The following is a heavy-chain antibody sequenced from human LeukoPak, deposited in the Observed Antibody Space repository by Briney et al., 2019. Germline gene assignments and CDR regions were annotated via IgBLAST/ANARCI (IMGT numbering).Heavy chain of an antibody. V-gene: IGHV3-30*03. CDR1: GFTFSNYA. D-gene: IGHD2-21*01. J-gene: IGHJ4*02. Sequence: GGSLRLSCAASGFTFSNYAMHWVRQAPGKGLEWVAVISFDGSDQYYADSVRGRFTISRDNSKNTLYLQMNSLRAEDTAVYYCATIARIPSLKRTGRGLERADYWGQGTLVTVSS. CDR2: ISFDGSDQ. CDR3: ATIARIPSLKRTGRGLERADY.